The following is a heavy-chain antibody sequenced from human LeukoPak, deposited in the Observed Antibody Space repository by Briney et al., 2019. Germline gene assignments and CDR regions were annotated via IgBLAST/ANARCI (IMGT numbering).Heavy chain of an antibody. J-gene: IGHJ4*02. CDR3: ARGGEQWLAARYYFDY. CDR2: INPNSGGT. Sequence: ASVKVSCKASGYTFTGYYMHWVRQAPGQGLEWMGWINPNSGGTNYAQKFQGRVTMTRVTSISTAYMELSRLRSDDTAVYYCARGGEQWLAARYYFDYWGQGTLVTVSS. D-gene: IGHD6-19*01. V-gene: IGHV1-2*02. CDR1: GYTFTGYY.